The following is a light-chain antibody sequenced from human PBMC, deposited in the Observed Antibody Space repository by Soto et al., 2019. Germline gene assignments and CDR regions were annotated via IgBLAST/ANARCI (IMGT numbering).Light chain of an antibody. V-gene: IGKV4-1*01. J-gene: IGKJ5*01. CDR2: WAS. Sequence: DIVMTQSPDSLAVSLGERATINCKSSESILFSAKNKNYLSWYQQKPGQPPKLLIYWASIRESGVPARFSGSGSGTDFTLTISSLEPEDFAVYYCQQRSNWPRITFGQGTRLEIK. CDR3: QQRSNWPRIT. CDR1: ESILFSAKNKNY.